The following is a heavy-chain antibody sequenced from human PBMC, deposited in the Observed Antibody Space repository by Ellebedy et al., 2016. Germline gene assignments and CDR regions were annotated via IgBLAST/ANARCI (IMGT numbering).Heavy chain of an antibody. CDR1: GYTFTSYA. CDR3: ASPLYYDSSSSSYHH. V-gene: IGHV1-3*01. CDR2: ITAGNGNT. D-gene: IGHD3-22*01. Sequence: ASVKVSCXASGYTFTSYAMHWVRQAPGQRLEWMGWITAGNGNTKYSQKFQGRVTITRDTSASIAYMELSSLRSEDTAVYYCASPLYYDSSSSSYHHWGQGTLVTVSS. J-gene: IGHJ1*01.